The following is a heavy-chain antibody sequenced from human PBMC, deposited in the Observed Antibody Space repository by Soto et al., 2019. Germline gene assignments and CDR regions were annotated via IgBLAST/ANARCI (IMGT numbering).Heavy chain of an antibody. V-gene: IGHV3-23*01. CDR1: GFTFSSYA. CDR2: ISGIGGST. Sequence: EVQLLESGGGLVQPGGSLRLSCAASGFTFSSYAMSWVRQAPGKGLEWVSVISGIGGSTYYADSVKGRCTISRDNSKNTLYMQMNSLRAEDTAVYYCARRTSGWYLDYWGQGTLVTVSS. D-gene: IGHD6-19*01. J-gene: IGHJ4*02. CDR3: ARRTSGWYLDY.